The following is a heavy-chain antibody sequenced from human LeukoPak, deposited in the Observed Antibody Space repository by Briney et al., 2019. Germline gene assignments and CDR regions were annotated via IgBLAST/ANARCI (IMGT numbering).Heavy chain of an antibody. D-gene: IGHD3-9*01. CDR2: IYYSGST. J-gene: IGHJ4*02. CDR3: ARGDILTGYYKPPPGY. Sequence: SETLSLTCTVSGVSISSGDYYWSWIRQPPGKGLEWIGYIYYSGSTYYNPSPKSRVTISVDTSKNQFSLKLSSVTAADTAVYYCARGDILTGYYKPPPGYWGQGTLVTVSS. CDR1: GVSISSGDYY. V-gene: IGHV4-30-4*01.